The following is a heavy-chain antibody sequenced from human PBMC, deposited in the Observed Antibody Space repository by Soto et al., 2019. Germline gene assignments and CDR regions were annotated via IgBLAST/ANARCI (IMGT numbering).Heavy chain of an antibody. CDR1: GLPSGGFA. CDR3: ARDRKKTTVTTSYFDY. D-gene: IGHD4-17*01. J-gene: IGHJ4*02. V-gene: IGHV3-30-3*01. Sequence: GGSLSPSWQASGLPSGGFAMPGVGQAPAKGLEWVAVISYDGSNKYYADSVKGRFTISRDNSKNTLYLQMNSLRAEDTAVYYCARDRKKTTVTTSYFDYWGQGTLVTVS. CDR2: ISYDGSNK.